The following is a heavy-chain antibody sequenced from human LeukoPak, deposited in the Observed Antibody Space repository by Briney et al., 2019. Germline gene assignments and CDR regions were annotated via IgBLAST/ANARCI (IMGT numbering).Heavy chain of an antibody. J-gene: IGHJ4*02. CDR1: GGSFSSSGHY. CDR2: MYYSGNT. V-gene: IGHV4-39*01. D-gene: IGHD4-4*01. CDR3: ARHWRYSGGSCHFEN. Sequence: SETLSLICTVSGGSFSSSGHYWGWIRQPPGKGLQWIGSMYYSGNTYYSPSVKSRLSMAFDTSKNQFSLKLTSATAADTAVYYCARHWRYSGGSCHFENWGQGILVTVSS.